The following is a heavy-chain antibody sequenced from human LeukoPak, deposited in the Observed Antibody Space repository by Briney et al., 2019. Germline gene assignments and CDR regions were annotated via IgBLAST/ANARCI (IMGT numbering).Heavy chain of an antibody. D-gene: IGHD3-22*01. Sequence: GRSLRLSCAPSGFTFSRHGMHWVRQAPGKGLEWVAIISNDGSRKYYAHSVEGRFTISKDKSKNTLYLQMDNLRAEDTGVYFCARLPTFYYDSSGYHYDYWGQGTLVTVSS. CDR3: ARLPTFYYDSSGYHYDY. J-gene: IGHJ4*02. V-gene: IGHV3-30*03. CDR1: GFTFSRHG. CDR2: ISNDGSRK.